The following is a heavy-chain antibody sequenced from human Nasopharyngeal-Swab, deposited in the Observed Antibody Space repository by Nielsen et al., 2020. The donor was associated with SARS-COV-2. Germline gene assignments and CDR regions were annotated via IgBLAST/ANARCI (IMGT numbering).Heavy chain of an antibody. CDR3: ARRGYSYGNNWFDP. J-gene: IGHJ5*02. D-gene: IGHD5-18*01. CDR1: GYTFTSYG. V-gene: IGHV1-18*04. Sequence: ASVKVSCKASGYTFTSYGISWVRQAPGQGLEWVGWISAYSGDTSYAQNLQGRVTMTTDTSTSTAYMELRSLRSDDTAVYYCARRGYSYGNNWFDPWGQGTLVTVSS. CDR2: ISAYSGDT.